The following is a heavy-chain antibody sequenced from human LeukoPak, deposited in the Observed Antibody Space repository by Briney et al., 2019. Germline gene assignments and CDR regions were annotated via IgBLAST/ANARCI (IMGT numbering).Heavy chain of an antibody. V-gene: IGHV3-13*01. CDR3: ARGGIQVSGIDEFDY. Sequence: GGSLRLSCAASGFTFIDYDMHWVRQVIGKGLEWASAIGIRGDTHYSGSVKGRFTISRENAESSLYLQMNSLRAEDTAVYYCARGGIQVSGIDEFDYWGQGTLVAVSS. D-gene: IGHD6-19*01. CDR2: IGIRGDT. J-gene: IGHJ4*02. CDR1: GFTFIDYD.